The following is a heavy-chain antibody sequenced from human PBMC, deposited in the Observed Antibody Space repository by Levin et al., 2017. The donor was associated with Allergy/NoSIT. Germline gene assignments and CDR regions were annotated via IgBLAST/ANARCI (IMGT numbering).Heavy chain of an antibody. CDR1: GFTFSSYG. J-gene: IGHJ6*02. V-gene: IGHV3-30*18. Sequence: GGSLRLSCAASGFTFSSYGMHWVRQAPGKGLEWVAVISYDGSNKYYADSVKGRFTISRDNSKNTLYLQMNSLRAEDTAVYYCAKDRVVVVPAARYYYYYYGMDVWGQGTTVTVSS. CDR2: ISYDGSNK. CDR3: AKDRVVVVPAARYYYYYYGMDV. D-gene: IGHD2-2*01.